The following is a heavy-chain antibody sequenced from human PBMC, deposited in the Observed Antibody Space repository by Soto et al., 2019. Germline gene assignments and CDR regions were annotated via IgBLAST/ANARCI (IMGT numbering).Heavy chain of an antibody. Sequence: SETLSLTCAVYGGSFSGYYWSWIRQPPGKGLEWIGEINHSGSTNYNPSLKSRVTISVDTSKNQFSLKLSSVTAADTAVYYCARALWFGEPSPFDPWGQGTLVTVSS. CDR2: INHSGST. CDR1: GGSFSGYY. D-gene: IGHD3-10*01. CDR3: ARALWFGEPSPFDP. J-gene: IGHJ5*02. V-gene: IGHV4-34*01.